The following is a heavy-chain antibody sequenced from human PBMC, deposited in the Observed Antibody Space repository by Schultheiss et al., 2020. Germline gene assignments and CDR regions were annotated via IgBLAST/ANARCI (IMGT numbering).Heavy chain of an antibody. J-gene: IGHJ3*02. Sequence: GESLKISCAASGFTFSGSAMHWVRQAPGKGLEWVSYISSSGSTIYYADSVKGRFTISRDNSQNTLYLQINSLGPEDTGVYYCARDQTGAMDAAFDIWGQGTMVTVSS. CDR1: GFTFSGSA. CDR3: ARDQTGAMDAAFDI. CDR2: ISSSGSTI. D-gene: IGHD7-27*01. V-gene: IGHV3-48*01.